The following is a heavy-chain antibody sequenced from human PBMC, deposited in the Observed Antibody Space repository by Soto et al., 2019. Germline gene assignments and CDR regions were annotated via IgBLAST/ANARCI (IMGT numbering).Heavy chain of an antibody. CDR3: ARGATIERGERDFDY. V-gene: IGHV3-33*01. Sequence: QVQVVESGAGVVQPGRSLRLSCAASGFSFSDYGMHWVRQAPGKGLEWVAAIWYDGSHKYHADSVKERFTISRDNSKNTLYLQMDSLRAEDTAVYYCARGATIERGERDFDYWGQGALVTVSS. CDR2: IWYDGSHK. J-gene: IGHJ4*02. D-gene: IGHD4-17*01. CDR1: GFSFSDYG.